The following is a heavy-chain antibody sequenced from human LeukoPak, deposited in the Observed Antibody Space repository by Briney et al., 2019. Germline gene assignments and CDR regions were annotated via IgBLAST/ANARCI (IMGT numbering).Heavy chain of an antibody. V-gene: IGHV3-13*01. CDR3: ARSRGTMVRGVLHGMDV. CDR2: IGTAGDT. Sequence: GGSLRLSCAASGFTFSSYDMHWVRHATGKGLEWVSAIGTAGDTYYPGSVKGRFTISRENAKNSLYLQMNSLRAGDTAVYYCARSRGTMVRGVLHGMDVCGQGTTVTVSS. D-gene: IGHD3-10*01. CDR1: GFTFSSYD. J-gene: IGHJ6*02.